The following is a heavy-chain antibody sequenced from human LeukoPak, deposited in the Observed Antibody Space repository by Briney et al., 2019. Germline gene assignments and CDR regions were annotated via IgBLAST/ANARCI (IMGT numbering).Heavy chain of an antibody. CDR3: ASSHVAAPIYYFDH. Sequence: SETLSLTCTVSDGSISSGSYYWGWIRQPPGKGLEWIGSIYYSGSTNYNPSLKSRVTISVDTSRNRFSLKLSSVTAADTAVYYCASSHVAAPIYYFDHWGQGTLVTVSS. V-gene: IGHV4-39*07. D-gene: IGHD6-13*01. CDR1: DGSISSGSYY. J-gene: IGHJ4*02. CDR2: IYYSGST.